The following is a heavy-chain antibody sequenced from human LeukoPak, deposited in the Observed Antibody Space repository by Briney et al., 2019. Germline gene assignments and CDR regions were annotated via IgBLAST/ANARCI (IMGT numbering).Heavy chain of an antibody. Sequence: ASVKVSCKASGYTFTSYDINWVRQATGQGLEWMGWMNPNSGNTGYAQKFQGRVTMTRNTSISTAYMELSSLRSEDTAVYYCARLVRYSSSWYDYYYGMDVWGQGTTVTVSS. CDR1: GYTFTSYD. D-gene: IGHD6-13*01. CDR2: MNPNSGNT. CDR3: ARLVRYSSSWYDYYYGMDV. V-gene: IGHV1-8*01. J-gene: IGHJ6*02.